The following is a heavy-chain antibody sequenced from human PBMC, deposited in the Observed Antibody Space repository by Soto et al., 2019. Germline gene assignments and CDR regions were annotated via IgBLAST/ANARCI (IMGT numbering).Heavy chain of an antibody. J-gene: IGHJ6*03. CDR1: GFTVSRNY. CDR3: ARDPSRIAAAGTSYYYMDV. D-gene: IGHD6-13*01. V-gene: IGHV3-66*01. CDR2: IYSGGRT. Sequence: PGGSLRLSCAASGFTVSRNYMSWVRQAPGKGLEWVSVIYSGGRTYYADSVKGRFTISRDNSKNTLYLQMNSLRAEDTAVYYCARDPSRIAAAGTSYYYMDVWGKAITVTVSS.